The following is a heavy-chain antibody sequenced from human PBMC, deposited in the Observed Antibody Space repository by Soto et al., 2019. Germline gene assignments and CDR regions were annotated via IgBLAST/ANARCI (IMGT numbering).Heavy chain of an antibody. CDR1: GFTFSDYY. J-gene: IGHJ6*03. CDR2: ISSSGSTI. V-gene: IGHV3-11*01. D-gene: IGHD2-8*01. Sequence: GGSLRLSCAASGFTFSDYYMSWIRQAPGKGLEWVSYISSSGSTIYYADSVKGRFTISRDNAKNSLYLQMNSLRAEDTAVYYCARDQEGYCTNGVCYSKYCYYMDVWGKGTTVTVSS. CDR3: ARDQEGYCTNGVCYSKYCYYMDV.